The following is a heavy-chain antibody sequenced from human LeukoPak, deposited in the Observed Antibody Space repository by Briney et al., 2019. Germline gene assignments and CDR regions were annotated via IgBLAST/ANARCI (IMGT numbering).Heavy chain of an antibody. CDR1: GGTFSSYA. V-gene: IGHV1-69*04. Sequence: SVKVSCKASGGTFSSYAISWVRQAPGQGLEWMGRIIPILGIANYAQKFQGRVTITADKSTSTAYMELSSLRSEDTAVYYCARAGVADAFDILGQGTMVTVSS. CDR3: ARAGVADAFDI. J-gene: IGHJ3*02. CDR2: IIPILGIA. D-gene: IGHD2-8*01.